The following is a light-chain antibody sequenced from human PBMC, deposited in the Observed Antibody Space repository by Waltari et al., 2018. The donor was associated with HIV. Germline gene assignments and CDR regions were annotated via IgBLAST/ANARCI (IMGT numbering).Light chain of an antibody. CDR1: SSDIGYFDY. V-gene: IGLV2-11*01. CDR2: EVS. Sequence: QSALTQPRSVSGSPGQSVTISCTGTSSDIGYFDYVSWYQQYPGKAPKVFIYEVSQRTAGVPDRFTASKAGITASLTISGLQDEDEADYYCCSYAGTYTYVFGTGTTVTVL. CDR3: CSYAGTYTYV. J-gene: IGLJ1*01.